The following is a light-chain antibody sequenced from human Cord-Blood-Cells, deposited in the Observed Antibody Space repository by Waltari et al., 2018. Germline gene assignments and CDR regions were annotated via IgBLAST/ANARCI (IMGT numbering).Light chain of an antibody. Sequence: SYELAQPPPVSVSPGQRARLPRSGAKLGDKYACWYQQKPGQSPVLVNKQNGKRPSGIPERFSGSNSGNTATLTISGTQAMDEADYYCQAWDSSTVVFGGGTKLTVL. J-gene: IGLJ2*01. V-gene: IGLV3-1*01. CDR3: QAWDSSTVV. CDR2: QNG. CDR1: KLGDKY.